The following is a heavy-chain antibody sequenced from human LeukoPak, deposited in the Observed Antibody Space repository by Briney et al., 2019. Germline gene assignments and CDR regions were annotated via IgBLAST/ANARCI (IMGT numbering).Heavy chain of an antibody. D-gene: IGHD2-2*01. Sequence: SETLSLTCSVSGGSVSSNYWAWLRQPPGKGPEWIGYIYHSGYAKYNPSFKSRVTMSVDTSKSQFSLQLTSVTAADTAVYYCARFRFCSGTPCFYDFDYWGQGILVTVSS. V-gene: IGHV4-59*02. CDR1: GGSVSSNY. CDR3: ARFRFCSGTPCFYDFDY. CDR2: IYHSGYA. J-gene: IGHJ4*02.